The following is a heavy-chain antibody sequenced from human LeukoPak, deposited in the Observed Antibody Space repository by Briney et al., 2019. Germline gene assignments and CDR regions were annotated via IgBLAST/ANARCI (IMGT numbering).Heavy chain of an antibody. CDR2: ISSSSSYI. Sequence: GGSLRLSCAASGFTFSSYSMNWVRQAPGKGLEWVSSISSSSSYIYYADSVKGRFTISRDNAKNSLYLQMNSLRAEDTAIYYCAKHSHDGSAPYYEVQLDYWGQGTLVTVSS. CDR1: GFTFSSYS. CDR3: AKHSHDGSAPYYEVQLDY. V-gene: IGHV3-21*04. J-gene: IGHJ4*02. D-gene: IGHD3-22*01.